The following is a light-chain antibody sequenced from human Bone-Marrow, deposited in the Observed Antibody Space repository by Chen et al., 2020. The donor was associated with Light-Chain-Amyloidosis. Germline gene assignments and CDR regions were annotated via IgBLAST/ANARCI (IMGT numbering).Light chain of an antibody. Sequence: HFPLTHPPSVLDSPGRSFTSPSTGTSSDVGGDNHVSWYQQHPDKAPKLMIYEVTNRPSWVPDRFSGSKSDNTASLTISGLQTEDEADYFCSSYTITNTLVFGSGTRVTVL. CDR2: EVT. V-gene: IGLV2-14*01. CDR3: SSYTITNTLV. J-gene: IGLJ1*01. CDR1: SSDVGGDNH.